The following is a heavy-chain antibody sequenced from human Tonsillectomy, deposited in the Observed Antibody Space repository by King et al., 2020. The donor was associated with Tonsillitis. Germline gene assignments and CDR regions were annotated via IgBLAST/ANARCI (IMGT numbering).Heavy chain of an antibody. CDR2: ISAYNDDT. J-gene: IGHJ4*02. CDR1: GYTFTNYG. D-gene: IGHD6-19*01. V-gene: IGHV1-18*01. Sequence: MQLVQSGAEVKKPGASVKVSCKASGYTFTNYGISWVRQAPGQGLEWMGWISAYNDDTNYAQKVQGRVTMTTDTSTSTAYMELRSLRSDDTAVYYCARADIFGGIAVAGLDYWGQGTLVTVSS. CDR3: ARADIFGGIAVAGLDY.